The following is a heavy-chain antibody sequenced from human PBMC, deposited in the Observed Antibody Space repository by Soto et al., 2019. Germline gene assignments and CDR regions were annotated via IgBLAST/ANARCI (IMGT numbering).Heavy chain of an antibody. Sequence: XESLKVTWQCSGYRFTSYWIGLVLQMPGKGLEWMGTIYPGDSDTRYSPSFQGQVTISADKSISTAYLQWSSLKASDTAMYYCARGPNYSSSWYYYYGMDVWGQGTTVTGSS. CDR3: ARGPNYSSSWYYYYGMDV. D-gene: IGHD6-13*01. CDR1: GYRFTSYW. CDR2: IYPGDSDT. J-gene: IGHJ6*02. V-gene: IGHV5-51*01.